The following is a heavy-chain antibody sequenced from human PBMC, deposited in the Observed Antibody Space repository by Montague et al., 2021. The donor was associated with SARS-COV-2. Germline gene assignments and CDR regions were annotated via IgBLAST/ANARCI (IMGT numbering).Heavy chain of an antibody. J-gene: IGHJ6*03. CDR2: ISQSGNT. V-gene: IGHV4-34*01. Sequence: TLSLTCAVSGGSFSRYYWSWIRQPPGKGLEWIGEISQSGNTKYNPSLQNRVSISLDTSRNQFSLKVSSVTAADTAIYYCARLGDGIVPSPILGLGPYYSFYYMDVWGKGTTVTVSS. D-gene: IGHD2-2*02. CDR1: GGSFSRYY. CDR3: ARLGDGIVPSPILGLGPYYSFYYMDV.